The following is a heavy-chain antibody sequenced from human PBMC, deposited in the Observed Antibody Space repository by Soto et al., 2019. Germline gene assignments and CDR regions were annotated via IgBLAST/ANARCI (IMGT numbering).Heavy chain of an antibody. V-gene: IGHV1-2*04. CDR1: GYTFTGYY. J-gene: IGHJ6*02. Sequence: GASVKVSCKASGYTFTGYYMHWVRQAPGQGLEWMGWINPNSGGTNYAQKFQGWVTMTRDTSISTAYMELSRLRSDDTAVYYCARVGPVVAAFDYYGMDVWGQGTTLTVSS. CDR3: ARVGPVVAAFDYYGMDV. D-gene: IGHD2-15*01. CDR2: INPNSGGT.